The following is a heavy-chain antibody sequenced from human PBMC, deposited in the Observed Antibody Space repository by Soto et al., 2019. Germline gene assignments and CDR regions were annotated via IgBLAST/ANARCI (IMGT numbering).Heavy chain of an antibody. J-gene: IGHJ4*02. Sequence: GGSLRLSCAASGFTFSSYAMSWVRQAPGKGLEWVSAISGSGGSTYYADSVKGRFTISRDNSKNTLYLQMNSLRAEDTAVYYCAKGRRTYYYDSSGYFPHDYWGQGTLVTVSS. CDR1: GFTFSSYA. D-gene: IGHD3-22*01. CDR3: AKGRRTYYYDSSGYFPHDY. CDR2: ISGSGGST. V-gene: IGHV3-23*01.